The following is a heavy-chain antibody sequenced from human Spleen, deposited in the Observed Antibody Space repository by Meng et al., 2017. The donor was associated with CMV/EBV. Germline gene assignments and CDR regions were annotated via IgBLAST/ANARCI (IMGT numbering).Heavy chain of an antibody. V-gene: IGHV3-48*04. CDR3: ARVRAYNWNYYFDY. CDR2: INSRSNNI. J-gene: IGHJ4*02. D-gene: IGHD1-7*01. Sequence: GESLKISCVTSGLDFSNYGMNWVRQAPGKGLEWVSHINSRSNNIGYADSVKGRFTISRDIPGNSLYLQMNSLRVEDTGAYYCARVRAYNWNYYFDYWGQGTLVTVSS. CDR1: GLDFSNYG.